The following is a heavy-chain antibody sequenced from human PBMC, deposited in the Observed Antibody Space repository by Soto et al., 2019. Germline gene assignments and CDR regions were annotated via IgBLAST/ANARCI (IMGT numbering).Heavy chain of an antibody. Sequence: GGSLRLSCAASGFTFSTYGMHWVRQAPGKGLEWVAVIWYDGSEKYYADSVKGRFTISRDNTRNTLYLQMDSLRAEDTAVYYCARDKNWSLDYWGQGTLVTVSS. CDR3: ARDKNWSLDY. J-gene: IGHJ4*02. CDR2: IWYDGSEK. D-gene: IGHD1-1*01. V-gene: IGHV3-33*01. CDR1: GFTFSTYG.